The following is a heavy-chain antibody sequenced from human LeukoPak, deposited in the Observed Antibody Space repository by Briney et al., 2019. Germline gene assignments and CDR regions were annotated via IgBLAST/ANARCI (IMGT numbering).Heavy chain of an antibody. V-gene: IGHV3-48*01. CDR1: GFTFSSYS. J-gene: IGHJ3*02. D-gene: IGHD3-3*01. Sequence: GGSLRLSCAASGFTFSSYSMNWVRQAPGKGLEWVSYISRSSSTIYYADSVNGRFTISRDNAKNSLYLQMNSLRAEDTAVYYCARDGSGYEAFDIWGQGTMVTVSS. CDR3: ARDGSGYEAFDI. CDR2: ISRSSSTI.